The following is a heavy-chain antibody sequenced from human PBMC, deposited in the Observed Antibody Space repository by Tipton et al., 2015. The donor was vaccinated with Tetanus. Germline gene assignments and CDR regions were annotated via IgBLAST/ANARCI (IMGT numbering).Heavy chain of an antibody. Sequence: MQLVQSGAEVKQPGESLRISCAISGYGFYDHWIGWVRQMPGKGLECMGLIYPGDSETRYSPSFQGQVTISVDKSITTAFLSGNNLQASDTAIYFCAGGGRGSSTDAFDVWGQGTMVTVSS. J-gene: IGHJ3*01. CDR3: AGGGRGSSTDAFDV. CDR1: GYGFYDHW. V-gene: IGHV5-51*01. D-gene: IGHD6-6*01. CDR2: IYPGDSET.